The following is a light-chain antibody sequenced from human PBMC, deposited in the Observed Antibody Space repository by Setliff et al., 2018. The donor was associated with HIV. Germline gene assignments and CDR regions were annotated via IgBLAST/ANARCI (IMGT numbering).Light chain of an antibody. CDR2: DVS. CDR1: SSDVGSYNL. J-gene: IGLJ1*01. V-gene: IGLV2-14*02. Sequence: QSALTQPASVSGSPGQSITISCTGTSSDVGSYNLVSWYQQHPGEAPKLMIYDVSTRPSGVSNRFSGSKSGNTASLTISGLQTEDEADYYCSSYTSSSTDVFGTGTKVTVL. CDR3: SSYTSSSTDV.